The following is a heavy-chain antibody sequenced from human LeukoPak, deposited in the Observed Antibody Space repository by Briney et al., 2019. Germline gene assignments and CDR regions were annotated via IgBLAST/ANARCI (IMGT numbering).Heavy chain of an antibody. V-gene: IGHV3-33*01. D-gene: IGHD2-21*02. Sequence: PGGSLRLSCAASGFIFSDYGMHWVRQAPGKGLEWVAVIWYDGSNKYYADSVEGRFPISRDNAKNTLYLQMNSLRAEDTAVYYCARGPHIVVVTAIDYWGQGTLVTVSS. CDR2: IWYDGSNK. J-gene: IGHJ4*02. CDR3: ARGPHIVVVTAIDY. CDR1: GFIFSDYG.